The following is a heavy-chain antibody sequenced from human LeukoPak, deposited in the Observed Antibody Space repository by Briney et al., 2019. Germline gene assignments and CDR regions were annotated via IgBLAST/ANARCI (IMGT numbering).Heavy chain of an antibody. Sequence: QTGGSLRLSCAASGFTFIGYGMHWVRQAPGKGLEWVAGISYDGSNKPYADSVKGRFTISRDNPRNTLYLQLDSLRTEDTAVYYCAKGDPGYSSTWYQDAFDIWGQGTMVTVSS. D-gene: IGHD6-13*01. CDR1: GFTFIGYG. V-gene: IGHV3-30*18. CDR3: AKGDPGYSSTWYQDAFDI. CDR2: ISYDGSNK. J-gene: IGHJ3*02.